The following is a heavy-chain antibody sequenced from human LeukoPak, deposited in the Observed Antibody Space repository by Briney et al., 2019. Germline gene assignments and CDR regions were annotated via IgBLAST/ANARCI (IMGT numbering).Heavy chain of an antibody. CDR2: ISYDGSDK. Sequence: GGSLRLSCAASGFTFSTYGMHWVRQAPGKGLDWVAVISYDGSDKYYAASVKGRFTISRDNSENTLFLQMNSLRAEDTAVYYCAKGSNRGVATIDYWGQGTLVTVSS. CDR3: AKGSNRGVATIDY. D-gene: IGHD5-12*01. V-gene: IGHV3-30*18. J-gene: IGHJ4*02. CDR1: GFTFSTYG.